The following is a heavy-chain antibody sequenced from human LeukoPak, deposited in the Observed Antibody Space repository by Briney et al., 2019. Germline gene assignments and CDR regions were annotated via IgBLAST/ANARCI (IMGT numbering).Heavy chain of an antibody. D-gene: IGHD1-26*01. J-gene: IGHJ4*02. Sequence: PGGSLRLSCSASGFTFSSYAMYWVRQAPGKGLEYVSTISSTGGSTYYADSVKGRFTISRDNAKNTLYLQMSSLRPEDTAVYYCVNVEPDYWGQGTLVTVSS. CDR1: GFTFSSYA. V-gene: IGHV3-64D*09. CDR3: VNVEPDY. CDR2: ISSTGGST.